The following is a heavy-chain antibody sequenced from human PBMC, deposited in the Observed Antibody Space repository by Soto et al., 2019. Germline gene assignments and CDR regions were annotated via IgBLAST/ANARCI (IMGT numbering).Heavy chain of an antibody. CDR1: GFTFSSYG. CDR3: ARAPGYGDIDY. V-gene: IGHV3-48*01. Sequence: EAQLVESGGDFVQPGGSLRLSCAASGFTFSSYGMNWVRQVPVKGLEWVSHISSDGTTYYADSVKGRFTISRDNAKNSLYLQMNSLIVEDTAVYYCARAPGYGDIDYWGRGTLVTVSS. J-gene: IGHJ4*02. CDR2: ISSDGTT. D-gene: IGHD3-10*01.